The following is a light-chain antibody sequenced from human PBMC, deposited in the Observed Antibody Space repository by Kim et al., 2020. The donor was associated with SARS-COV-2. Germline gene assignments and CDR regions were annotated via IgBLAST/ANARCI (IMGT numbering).Light chain of an antibody. V-gene: IGLV2-11*01. J-gene: IGLJ3*02. CDR3: CSYAGNYRGV. CDR1: SSYVCVYNY. Sequence: GQSVTLACTGTSSYVCVYNYVSWYQQHPVKAPNLMIYDVSKRPSGVPDRFSGSKSGNTASLTISGLQAEDEADYYCCSYAGNYRGVFGGGTQLTVL. CDR2: DVS.